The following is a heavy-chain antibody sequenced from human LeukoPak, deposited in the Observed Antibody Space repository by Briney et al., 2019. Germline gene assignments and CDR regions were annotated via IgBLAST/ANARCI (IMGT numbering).Heavy chain of an antibody. D-gene: IGHD4-17*01. CDR2: IYSGGST. CDR1: GFTVSSNY. V-gene: IGHV3-66*01. J-gene: IGHJ6*02. CDR3: ARKYGDYYYYGMDV. Sequence: GGSLRLSCAASGFTVSSNYMSWVRQAPGKGLEWVSVIYSGGSTYYADSVKGRFTISGDNSKNTLYLQMNSLRAEDTAVYCCARKYGDYYYYGMDVWGQGTTVTVSS.